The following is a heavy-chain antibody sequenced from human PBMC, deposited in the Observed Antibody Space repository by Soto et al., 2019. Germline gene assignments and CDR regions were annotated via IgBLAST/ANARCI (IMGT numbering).Heavy chain of an antibody. CDR1: GGSISSGGYY. Sequence: PSETLSLTCTVSGGSISSGGYYWSWIRQHPGKGLEWIGYIYYSGSTYYNPSLKSRVTISVDTSKNQFSLKLSSVTAADTAVYYCASFFWSGYYQFDYWGQGTLVTVSS. V-gene: IGHV4-31*03. CDR2: IYYSGST. D-gene: IGHD3-3*01. CDR3: ASFFWSGYYQFDY. J-gene: IGHJ4*02.